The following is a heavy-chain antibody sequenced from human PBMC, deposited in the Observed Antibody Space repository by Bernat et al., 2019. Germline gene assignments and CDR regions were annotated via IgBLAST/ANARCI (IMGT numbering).Heavy chain of an antibody. CDR3: ARNSGSYYGVDY. D-gene: IGHD1-26*01. CDR2: IWYDGSNK. J-gene: IGHJ4*02. CDR1: GFTFSSYG. Sequence: QVQLVESGGGVVQPGRSLRLSCAASGFTFSSYGMHWVRQAPGKGLEWVAVIWYDGSNKYYAASVKGRFTISRDNSKNTLYLQMNSLRAEDTAVYYCARNSGSYYGVDYWGQGTLVTVSS. V-gene: IGHV3-33*01.